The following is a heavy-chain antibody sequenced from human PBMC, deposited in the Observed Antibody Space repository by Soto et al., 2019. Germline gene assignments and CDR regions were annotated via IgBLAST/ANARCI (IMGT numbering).Heavy chain of an antibody. V-gene: IGHV4-34*01. CDR3: ASRVGIVPARAWSY. J-gene: IGHJ4*02. Sequence: QVQLQQWGAGLLKPSETLSLTCAVYGGSFSGYYWSWIRQPPGKGLEWIGEINHSGSTNYNPSLKSRVTISVDTSKNQFSLKLSSVTAADTAVYYCASRVGIVPARAWSYWGQGTLVTVSS. D-gene: IGHD2-2*01. CDR2: INHSGST. CDR1: GGSFSGYY.